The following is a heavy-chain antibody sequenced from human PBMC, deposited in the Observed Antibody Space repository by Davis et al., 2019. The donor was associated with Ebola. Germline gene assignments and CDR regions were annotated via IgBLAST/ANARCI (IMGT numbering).Heavy chain of an antibody. V-gene: IGHV4-34*01. D-gene: IGHD3-3*01. CDR1: GGSISGYS. J-gene: IGHJ4*02. CDR3: ARRRVRFLAEDLDY. Sequence: MPSETLSLTCAVYGGSISGYSWTWIRQPPGKGLEWIGDSGSPNYNPSLKSRVTISVDTSKNQCSLKLTSVTAADTAVYYCARRRVRFLAEDLDYWGQGTLVTVSS. CDR2: SGSP.